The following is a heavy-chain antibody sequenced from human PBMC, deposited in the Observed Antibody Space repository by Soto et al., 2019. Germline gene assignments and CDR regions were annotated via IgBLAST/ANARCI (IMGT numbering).Heavy chain of an antibody. CDR2: INHSGST. CDR3: ARSPYNILTGYYFDF. J-gene: IGHJ4*02. D-gene: IGHD3-9*01. CDR1: GGSFSGYY. Sequence: SETLSLTCAVYGGSFSGYYWSWIRQPPGKGLEWIGEINHSGSTNYNPSLKSRVTISVDTSKNQFSLKLSSVTAADTAVYYCARSPYNILTGYYFDFWGQGTLVTVSS. V-gene: IGHV4-34*01.